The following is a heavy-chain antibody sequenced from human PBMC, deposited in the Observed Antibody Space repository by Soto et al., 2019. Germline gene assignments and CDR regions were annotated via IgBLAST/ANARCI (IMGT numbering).Heavy chain of an antibody. J-gene: IGHJ5*02. Sequence: EVQLLESGGGLVQPGGSLRLSCVASGFSFSRYSMNWVRQAPGKGLDWVAYLSGSSSSSVYYADSVKGRFTISRDNAKYSVYLQMNSVRAEDTGVYYCARDTGGFDNWGQGTLVTVFS. CDR2: LSGSSSSSV. D-gene: IGHD3-16*01. CDR3: ARDTGGFDN. CDR1: GFSFSRYS. V-gene: IGHV3-48*01.